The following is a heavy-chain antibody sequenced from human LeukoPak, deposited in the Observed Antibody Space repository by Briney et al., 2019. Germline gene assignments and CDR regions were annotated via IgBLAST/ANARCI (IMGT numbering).Heavy chain of an antibody. CDR1: GGSISSYY. CDR2: IYYSGST. V-gene: IGHV4-59*12. J-gene: IGHJ4*02. CDR3: ARVELRDYYDSSGYNDY. Sequence: SETLSLTCTASGGSISSYYWSWIRQPPGKGLEWIGYIYYSGSTNYNPSLKSRVTISVDTSKNQFSLKLSSVTAADTAVYYCARVELRDYYDSSGYNDYWGQGTLVTVSS. D-gene: IGHD3-22*01.